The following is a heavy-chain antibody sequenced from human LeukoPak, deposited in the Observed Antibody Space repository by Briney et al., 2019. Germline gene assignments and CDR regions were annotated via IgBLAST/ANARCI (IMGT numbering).Heavy chain of an antibody. CDR2: INHSGST. D-gene: IGHD5-12*01. Sequence: TSETLSLTCAVYGGSFSGYYWSWIRQPPGKGLEWIGEINHSGSTNYNPSLKSRVAISVDTSKNQLSLKLSSVTAADTAVYYCAREIVAGLGVSFDIWGQGTMVTVSS. CDR1: GGSFSGYY. J-gene: IGHJ3*02. CDR3: AREIVAGLGVSFDI. V-gene: IGHV4-34*01.